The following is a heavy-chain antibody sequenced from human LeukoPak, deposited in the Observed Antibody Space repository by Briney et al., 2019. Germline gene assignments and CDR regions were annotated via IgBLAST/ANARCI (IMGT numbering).Heavy chain of an antibody. V-gene: IGHV4-34*01. D-gene: IGHD3-3*01. Sequence: SETLSLTCAVYGGSFSDYYWTWIRQPPGKGLEWIGEINHNGNTNYNPSLKSRVTISVDTSKNQFSLKLTSVTAADTAVYYCARFRGSIFGVVIPIDYWGQGNLVTVSS. J-gene: IGHJ4*02. CDR2: INHNGNT. CDR1: GGSFSDYY. CDR3: ARFRGSIFGVVIPIDY.